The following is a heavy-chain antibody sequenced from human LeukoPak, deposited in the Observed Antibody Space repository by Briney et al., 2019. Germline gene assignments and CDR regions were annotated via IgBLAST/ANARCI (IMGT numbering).Heavy chain of an antibody. CDR1: RVTFTTYG. Sequence: GGALRLSCAPSRVTFTTYGMNWVRQAPGTGREWVAVIWYAGRDKDCAASVRCRFTISKDISKNPLYLEMNSLRAEDTAVYYCARDLRTRYLDYWGQGTLVTVSS. J-gene: IGHJ4*02. V-gene: IGHV3-33*01. D-gene: IGHD1-14*01. CDR3: ARDLRTRYLDY. CDR2: IWYAGRDK.